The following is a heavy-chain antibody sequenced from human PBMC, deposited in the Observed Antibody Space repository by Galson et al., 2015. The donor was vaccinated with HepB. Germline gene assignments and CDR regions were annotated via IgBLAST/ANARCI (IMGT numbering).Heavy chain of an antibody. CDR3: ARQSGRWLQLALDY. J-gene: IGHJ4*02. V-gene: IGHV3-48*04. CDR2: ISSSSSTI. Sequence: LRLSCADSGFTFSSNRMNWVRQAPGKGLEWVSYISSSSSTIYYADSVKGRFTISRDNAKNSLYLQMNSLRAEDTAVYYCARQSGRWLQLALDYWGQGTLVTVSS. CDR1: GFTFSSNR. D-gene: IGHD5-24*01.